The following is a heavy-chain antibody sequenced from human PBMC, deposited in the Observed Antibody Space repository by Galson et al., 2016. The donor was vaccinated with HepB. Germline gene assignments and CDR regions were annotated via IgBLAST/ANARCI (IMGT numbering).Heavy chain of an antibody. CDR3: ARDLDVAGGGFDI. V-gene: IGHV3-48*01. J-gene: IGHJ3*02. CDR1: GFTFSSYS. Sequence: SLRLSCAVSGFTFSSYSMNWVRQAPGRGLEWVSFINGRSSVIYYADSVKDRFTISRDNAKNSLSLQLYSLRAEDTALYYCARDLDVAGGGFDIWGQGTMVIVAS. D-gene: IGHD1-1*01. CDR2: INGRSSVI.